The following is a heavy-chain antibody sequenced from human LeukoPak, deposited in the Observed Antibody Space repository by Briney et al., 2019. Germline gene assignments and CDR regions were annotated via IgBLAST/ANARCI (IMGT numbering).Heavy chain of an antibody. CDR3: TRDGSGFYYYYYMDV. CDR1: GFTFSDYS. V-gene: IGHV3-21*01. CDR2: ISTVSTYT. Sequence: PGRSLRLSCAASGFTFSDYSMNWVRQAPGKGLEWVASISTVSTYTFYAESLKGRISISRDNAKNSLILQMSSLRADDTAVYYCTRDGSGFYYYYYMDVWGKGTTVTVSS. J-gene: IGHJ6*03. D-gene: IGHD6-25*01.